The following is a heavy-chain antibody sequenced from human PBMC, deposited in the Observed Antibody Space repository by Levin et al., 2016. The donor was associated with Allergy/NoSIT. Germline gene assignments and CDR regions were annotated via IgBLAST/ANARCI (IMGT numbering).Heavy chain of an antibody. Sequence: ASVKVSCKGSGYSFTSYWIGWVRQAPGQGLQWMGWISGYNGDTYSAQKLQGRVTMTTDTSTSTAYMELRNLRSDDTAVYYCARTGSTTRLPFDYWGRGTLVTVSS. CDR1: GYSFTSYW. V-gene: IGHV1-18*04. CDR3: ARTGSTTRLPFDY. D-gene: IGHD1-26*01. J-gene: IGHJ4*02. CDR2: ISGYNGDT.